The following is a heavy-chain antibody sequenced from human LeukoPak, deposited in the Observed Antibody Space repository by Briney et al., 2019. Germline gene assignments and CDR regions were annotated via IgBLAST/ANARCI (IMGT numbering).Heavy chain of an antibody. CDR2: ISSSSSYI. CDR1: GFTFSSYS. V-gene: IGHV3-21*01. Sequence: PGGSLRLSCAASGFTFSSYSMNWVRQAPGKGLEWVSSISSSSSYIYYADSVKGRFTISRDNAKNSLYLQMNSLRAEDTAVYYCARDRGRRFLEWLPEPHYYYYYMDVWGKGTTVTVSS. D-gene: IGHD3-3*01. CDR3: ARDRGRRFLEWLPEPHYYYYYMDV. J-gene: IGHJ6*03.